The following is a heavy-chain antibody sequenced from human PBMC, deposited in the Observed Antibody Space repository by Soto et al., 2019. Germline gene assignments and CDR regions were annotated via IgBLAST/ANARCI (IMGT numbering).Heavy chain of an antibody. D-gene: IGHD3-16*01. Sequence: PGGSLRLSCTASGFTFASYAMTWARQAPGKGLEWVSLISGSGGSTYYADSVKGRFTISRDNSKNTLYLQMNSLRAEDTAVYYCAKDLLGAHIGYWGQGTLVTVSS. V-gene: IGHV3-23*01. J-gene: IGHJ4*02. CDR3: AKDLLGAHIGY. CDR2: ISGSGGST. CDR1: GFTFASYA.